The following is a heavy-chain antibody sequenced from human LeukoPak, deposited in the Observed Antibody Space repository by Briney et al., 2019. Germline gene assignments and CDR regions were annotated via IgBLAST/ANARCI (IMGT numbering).Heavy chain of an antibody. CDR1: GGSISGYY. CDR3: ARGHYYFDY. V-gene: IGHV4-59*12. Sequence: SETLSLTCTVSGGSISGYYWTWIRQPPGKGLEWIGYMYYNGNTNYNPSLKSRVTISVDPSKNQFSLKLTSVTTADTAVYYCARGHYYFDYWGQGTLVTVSS. J-gene: IGHJ4*02. CDR2: MYYNGNT.